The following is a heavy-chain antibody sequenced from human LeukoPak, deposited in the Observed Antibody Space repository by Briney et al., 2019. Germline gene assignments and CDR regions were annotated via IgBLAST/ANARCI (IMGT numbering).Heavy chain of an antibody. J-gene: IGHJ5*02. Sequence: GGSLRLSCAASGFTFSSYSMNWVRQAPGKGLEWVSYISSSSSTIYYADSVKGRFTISRDNAKNSLYLQMNSLRAEDTAVYYCARAPSSHELYSSSPASSGWFDPWGQGTLVTVSS. CDR3: ARAPSSHELYSSSPASSGWFDP. D-gene: IGHD6-6*01. CDR2: ISSSSSTI. V-gene: IGHV3-48*01. CDR1: GFTFSSYS.